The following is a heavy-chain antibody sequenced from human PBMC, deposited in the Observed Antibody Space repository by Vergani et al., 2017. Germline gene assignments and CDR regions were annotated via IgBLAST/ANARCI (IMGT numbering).Heavy chain of an antibody. D-gene: IGHD5-24*01. CDR1: GGTFSSYA. Sequence: QVQLVQSGAEVKKPGSSVKVSCKASGGTFSSYAISWVRQAPGQGLEWMGGIITIFGTANYAQKFQGRVTIPADESTSTAYMGLSSLISEDTAVYYCASLRDGYNPWFLNWGQGTLVTVSS. CDR2: IITIFGTA. CDR3: ASLRDGYNPWFLN. V-gene: IGHV1-69*01. J-gene: IGHJ4*02.